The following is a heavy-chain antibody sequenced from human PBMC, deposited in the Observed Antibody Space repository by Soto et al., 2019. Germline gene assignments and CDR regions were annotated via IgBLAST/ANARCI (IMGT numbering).Heavy chain of an antibody. CDR1: GGSISSGGYY. Sequence: QVQLQESGPGLVKPSQTLSLTCTVSGGSISSGGYYWSWIRQHPGKGLEWIGYIYYSGSNYYNPSLKSRVTISVDTSKNQFSLKLSSVTAADTAVYYCARDQGYGIAAAGTFDYWGQGTLVTVSS. J-gene: IGHJ4*02. CDR3: ARDQGYGIAAAGTFDY. D-gene: IGHD6-13*01. CDR2: IYYSGSN. V-gene: IGHV4-31*03.